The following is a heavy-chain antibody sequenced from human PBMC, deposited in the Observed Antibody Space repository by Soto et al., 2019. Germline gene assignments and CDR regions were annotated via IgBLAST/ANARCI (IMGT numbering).Heavy chain of an antibody. Sequence: GGSLRLSCVASGFIFSRSWMHWVRHAPGKGLVWVSRINSDGSTTDYADFVKGRFTISRDNAKNTLYLQMNSLRDEDTAVYYCVRAHCSGDSCQRYYYGMDVWGQWTSVTVSS. CDR3: VRAHCSGDSCQRYYYGMDV. CDR1: GFIFSRSW. V-gene: IGHV3-74*01. D-gene: IGHD2-15*01. J-gene: IGHJ6*02. CDR2: INSDGSTT.